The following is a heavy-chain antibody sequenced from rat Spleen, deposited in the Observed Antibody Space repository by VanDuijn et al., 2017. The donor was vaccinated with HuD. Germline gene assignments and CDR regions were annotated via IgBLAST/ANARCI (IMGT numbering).Heavy chain of an antibody. CDR2: ISSGGST. V-gene: IGHV2-6*01. J-gene: IGHJ2*01. Sequence: QVQLKESGPGLVQPSQTLSLTCTVSGFSLTSYTVSWVRQPPGKGLEWIAAISSGGSTYYNSALKSRLSISRDTSKSQVFLKMKSLRTEDTAMYFCARLTIGSWGQGVMVTVSS. CDR3: ARLTIGS. D-gene: IGHD1-3*01. CDR1: GFSLTSYT.